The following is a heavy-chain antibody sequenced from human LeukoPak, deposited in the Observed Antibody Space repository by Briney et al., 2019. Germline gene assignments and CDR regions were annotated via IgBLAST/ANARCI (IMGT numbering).Heavy chain of an antibody. D-gene: IGHD3-22*01. V-gene: IGHV4-34*01. Sequence: SETLSLTCAVYGGSFSGYYWSWIRQPPGKGLEWIGEINHSGSTNYNPSLRSRVTISLDTSKNQFSLKVNTVTAADTAVYYCASDMGQYYDSSGYYSWYFDLWGRGTLVTVSS. CDR1: GGSFSGYY. CDR2: INHSGST. J-gene: IGHJ2*01. CDR3: ASDMGQYYDSSGYYSWYFDL.